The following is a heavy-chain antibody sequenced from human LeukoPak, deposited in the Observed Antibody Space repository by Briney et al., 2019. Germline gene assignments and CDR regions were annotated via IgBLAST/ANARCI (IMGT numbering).Heavy chain of an antibody. CDR3: VKERSPFDAFDI. CDR2: IWSDGINR. CDR1: RFTFSNYG. J-gene: IGHJ3*02. V-gene: IGHV3-33*06. Sequence: GGSLRLSCAASRFTFSNYGMHWVRQAPGKGLEWVAVIWSDGINRYYADSVKGRFTFSRDNSKNTLSLQMNSLRAEDTALYYCVKERSPFDAFDIWGQGTMVTVSS.